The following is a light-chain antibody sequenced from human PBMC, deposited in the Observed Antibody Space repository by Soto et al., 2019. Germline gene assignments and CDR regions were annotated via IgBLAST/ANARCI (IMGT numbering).Light chain of an antibody. CDR2: EGS. Sequence: QSVLTQPASVSGSPGQSITISCTGTSSDVGSYKLVSWYQQHPGKAPKLMIYEGSKRPSGVSNRFSGSKSGNTASLTISGLQAEAEADYYCCSYAGSQRFFGTGSKVTV. J-gene: IGLJ1*01. V-gene: IGLV2-23*01. CDR3: CSYAGSQRF. CDR1: SSDVGSYKL.